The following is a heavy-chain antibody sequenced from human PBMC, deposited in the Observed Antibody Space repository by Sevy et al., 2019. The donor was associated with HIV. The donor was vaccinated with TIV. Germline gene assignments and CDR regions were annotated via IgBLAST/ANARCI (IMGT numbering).Heavy chain of an antibody. J-gene: IGHJ4*02. V-gene: IGHV4-59*01. Sequence: SENLSLTCTVSGGSISSYYWSWIRQPPGKGLEWIWYIYYSGSTNYNPSLKSRVTISVDTSKNQFSLKLSSVTAADTAVDYCARLRSTETDFDYWVQGTLVTVSS. CDR3: ARLRSTETDFDY. CDR1: GGSISSYY. CDR2: IYYSGST.